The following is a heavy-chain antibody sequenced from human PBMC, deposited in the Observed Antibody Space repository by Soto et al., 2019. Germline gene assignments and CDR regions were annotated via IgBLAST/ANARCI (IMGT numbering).Heavy chain of an antibody. J-gene: IGHJ5*02. CDR2: ISTSSSFI. Sequence: GGSLRLSCAASGFSFSSYSMNWVRQAPGQGLEWVSSISTSSSFIYYADSVKGRFTISRDNAKESLFLQMNSLRAEDTAVYYCARDQCRGGSCYSAVSWGQGTLVTVSS. CDR1: GFSFSSYS. V-gene: IGHV3-21*01. D-gene: IGHD2-15*01. CDR3: ARDQCRGGSCYSAVS.